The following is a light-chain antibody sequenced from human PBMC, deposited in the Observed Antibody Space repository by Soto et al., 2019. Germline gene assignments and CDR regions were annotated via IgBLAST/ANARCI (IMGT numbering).Light chain of an antibody. Sequence: SYELTQPPSVSVAPGQTATFTCGGDKIGTKSVHWHQQKPGQAPVLVVYDDTDRPSGIPERFSGSKSGNTVTLTISRVEAGDEPDYYCQVWARTTDFVVFGGGTKVTVL. CDR1: KIGTKS. V-gene: IGLV3-21*02. CDR2: DDT. J-gene: IGLJ2*01. CDR3: QVWARTTDFVV.